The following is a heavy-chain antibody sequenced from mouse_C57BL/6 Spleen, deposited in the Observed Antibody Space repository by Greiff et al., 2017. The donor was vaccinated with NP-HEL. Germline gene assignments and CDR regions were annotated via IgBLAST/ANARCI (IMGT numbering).Heavy chain of an antibody. CDR3: ARGGAGWYFDV. V-gene: IGHV1-80*01. J-gene: IGHJ1*03. CDR2: IYPGDGDT. CDR1: GYAFSSYW. Sequence: VQLQESGAELVKPGASVKISCKASGYAFSSYWMNWVKQRPGKGLEWIGQIYPGDGDTNYNGKFKGKATLTADKSSSTAYMQLSSLTSEDSAVYFCARGGAGWYFDVWGTGTTVTVSS.